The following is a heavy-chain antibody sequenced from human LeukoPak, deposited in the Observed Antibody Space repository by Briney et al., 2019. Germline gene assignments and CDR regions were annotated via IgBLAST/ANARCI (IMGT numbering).Heavy chain of an antibody. Sequence: SVKVSCKASGGTFSSYAISWVRQAPGQGLEWMGGIIPIFGTANYAQKFQGRVTITADESTSTAYMELSSLRSEDTAVYYCARDVLSSSWRGYSYGYFDYWGQGTLVTVSS. CDR1: GGTFSSYA. D-gene: IGHD5-18*01. V-gene: IGHV1-69*13. CDR2: IIPIFGTA. CDR3: ARDVLSSSWRGYSYGYFDY. J-gene: IGHJ4*02.